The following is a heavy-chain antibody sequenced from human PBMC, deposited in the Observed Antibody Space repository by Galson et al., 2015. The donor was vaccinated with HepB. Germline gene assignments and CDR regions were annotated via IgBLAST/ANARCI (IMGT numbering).Heavy chain of an antibody. CDR2: ITGSGDST. D-gene: IGHD1-26*01. Sequence: SLRLSCAASGFTFSNYAMSWVRQAPGKGLEWVSAITGSGDSTYYADSVKGRFTTSRDNSKNTVYLQMHSLRAEDTAVFYCAKDGSSGSSLDYWGQGTLVTVSS. CDR3: AKDGSSGSSLDY. J-gene: IGHJ4*02. V-gene: IGHV3-23*01. CDR1: GFTFSNYA.